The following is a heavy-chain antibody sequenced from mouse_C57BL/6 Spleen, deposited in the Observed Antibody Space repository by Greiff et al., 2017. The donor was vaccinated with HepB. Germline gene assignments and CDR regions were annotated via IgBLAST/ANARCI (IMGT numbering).Heavy chain of an antibody. CDR2: IHPNSGST. Sequence: QVQLQQPGAELVKPGASVKLSCKASGYTFTSYWMHWVKQRPGQGLEWIGMIHPNSGSTNYNEKFKSKATLTVDKSSSTAYMQLSSLTSEDSAVYYGAREDYGRSSWFAYWGQGTLVTVSA. V-gene: IGHV1-64*01. J-gene: IGHJ3*01. CDR3: AREDYGRSSWFAY. CDR1: GYTFTSYW. D-gene: IGHD1-1*01.